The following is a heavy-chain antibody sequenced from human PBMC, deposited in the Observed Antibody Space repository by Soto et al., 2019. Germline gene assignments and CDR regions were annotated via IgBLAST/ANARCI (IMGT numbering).Heavy chain of an antibody. V-gene: IGHV4-34*01. J-gene: IGHJ4*02. CDR1: GGSFNDYY. Sequence: QVQLQQWGAGLLKPSETLSLTCAVYGGSFNDYYWGWIRQPPGKGLEWIGEINHTGHKNYNPSLKSRVTISVDTSKNQFSLKVSSVTAADTAVYYCARSGHLFDSWGQGILVTVSS. CDR3: ARSGHLFDS. D-gene: IGHD3-10*01. CDR2: INHTGHK.